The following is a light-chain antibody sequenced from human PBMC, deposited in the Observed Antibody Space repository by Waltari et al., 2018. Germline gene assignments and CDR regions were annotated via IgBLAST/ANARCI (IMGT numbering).Light chain of an antibody. J-gene: IGKJ1*01. V-gene: IGKV3-15*01. CDR1: QSVGRY. CDR3: QQYKDWLGT. Sequence: EISMTQSPVTLSVPPGERVTLSCRASQSVGRYLAWYQQKPGQPPRLLIYGVSTRATGVPGRFRGSGSGTEFTLTISSLQSEDFALYYCQQYKDWLGTFGQGTKVEIK. CDR2: GVS.